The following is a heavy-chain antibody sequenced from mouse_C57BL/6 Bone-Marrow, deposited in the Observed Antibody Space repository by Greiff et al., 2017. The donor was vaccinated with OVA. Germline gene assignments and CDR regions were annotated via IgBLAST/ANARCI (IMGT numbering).Heavy chain of an antibody. D-gene: IGHD1-1*01. Sequence: VQLQQPGAELVKPGASVKLSCKASGYTFTSYWMQWVKQRPGQGLEWIGEIDPSDSYTNYNQKFKGKATLTVDTSYSTAYMTLSSLTSEDSAVYYCSLYYGSSYDAMDYWGQGTSVTVSS. J-gene: IGHJ4*01. CDR3: SLYYGSSYDAMDY. CDR1: GYTFTSYW. CDR2: IDPSDSYT. V-gene: IGHV1-50*01.